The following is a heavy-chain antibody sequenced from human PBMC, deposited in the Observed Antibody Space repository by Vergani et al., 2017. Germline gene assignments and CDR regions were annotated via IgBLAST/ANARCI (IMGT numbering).Heavy chain of an antibody. Sequence: QVQLQQWGAGLLKPSETLSLTCAVYGGSFSGYYWSWIRQPPGKGLQWIGELNHSGSTNYNPPLKSRVTISVDTSKNQVSLKLSSVTAADTAVYYCARGSTPWGRTLRFQHWGQGTLGTVSS. CDR3: ARGSTPWGRTLRFQH. CDR1: GGSFSGYY. V-gene: IGHV4-34*01. CDR2: LNHSGST. J-gene: IGHJ1*01. D-gene: IGHD2-15*01.